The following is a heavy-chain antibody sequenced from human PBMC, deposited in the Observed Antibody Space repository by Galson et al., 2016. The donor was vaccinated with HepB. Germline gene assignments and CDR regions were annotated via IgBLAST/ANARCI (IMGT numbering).Heavy chain of an antibody. CDR3: AHIQYPPSTGWFDP. J-gene: IGHJ5*02. V-gene: IGHV2-5*02. CDR1: GFSLITSGEG. D-gene: IGHD4-17*01. Sequence: PALVKPTQTLTLTCTFSGFSLITSGEGVGWIRQPPGKALEWLALIYWDDDKRYSPSLKGRLTITKDTSKNQVVLTITNMDPVDTATYYCAHIQYPPSTGWFDPWGQGTLVTVSS. CDR2: IYWDDDK.